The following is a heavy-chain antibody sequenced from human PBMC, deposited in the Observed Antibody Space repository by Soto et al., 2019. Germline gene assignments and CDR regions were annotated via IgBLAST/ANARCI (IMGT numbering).Heavy chain of an antibody. CDR2: ISAYNGNT. V-gene: IGHV1-18*04. CDR3: ARDPHPAQYSSGWYWDYYYGMDV. CDR1: CYTFTSYG. J-gene: IGHJ6*02. Sequence: SENVSCKATCYTFTSYGIRWVRQAPVQGLEWMGWISAYNGNTNYAQKLQGRVTMTTDTSTSTAYMELRSLRSDETAVYYCARDPHPAQYSSGWYWDYYYGMDVWGQGTKVTVYS. D-gene: IGHD6-19*01.